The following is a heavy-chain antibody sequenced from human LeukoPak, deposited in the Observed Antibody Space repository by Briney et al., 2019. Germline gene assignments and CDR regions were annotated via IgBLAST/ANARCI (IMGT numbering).Heavy chain of an antibody. CDR2: ISSSGSTI. CDR1: GFTFSSYE. J-gene: IGHJ6*02. CDR3: AKDLLGGDSGSYYEVGELGMDV. D-gene: IGHD1-26*01. V-gene: IGHV3-48*03. Sequence: PGGSLRLSCAASGFTFSSYEMNWVRQAPGKGLEWVSYISSSGSTIYYADSVKGRFTISRDNAKNSLYLQMNSLRAEDTAVYYCAKDLLGGDSGSYYEVGELGMDVWGQGTTVTVSS.